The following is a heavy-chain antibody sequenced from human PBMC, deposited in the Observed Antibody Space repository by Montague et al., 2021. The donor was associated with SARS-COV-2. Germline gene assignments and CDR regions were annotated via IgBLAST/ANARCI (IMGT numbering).Heavy chain of an antibody. V-gene: IGHV4-34*01. CDR1: DGSFSDYY. Sequence: SETLSLTCAVYDGSFSDYYWTWIRQPPGKGLEWIGEINHRGSTNYNPSLKSRVTISVDTSKNQFPLKMTSVTAADTAVYYCARGRQHINMVVVVVTGGEYYFDFWGQEPWSPSPQ. CDR3: ARGRQHINMVVVVVTGGEYYFDF. J-gene: IGHJ4*01. CDR2: INHRGST. D-gene: IGHD3-22*01.